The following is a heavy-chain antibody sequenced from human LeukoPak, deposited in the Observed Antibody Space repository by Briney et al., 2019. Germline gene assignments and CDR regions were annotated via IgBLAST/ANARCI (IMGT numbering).Heavy chain of an antibody. CDR1: GFTFSNYW. CDR2: IKQDGSEK. CDR3: ARDPTIFGVVIVPDY. Sequence: PGGSLRLSCAASGFTFSNYWMSWVRQAPGKGLEWVANIKQDGSEKYYVDSVEGRFTISRDNAKNSLYLQMNSLRAEDTAVYYCARDPTIFGVVIVPDYWGQGTLVTVSS. V-gene: IGHV3-7*01. D-gene: IGHD3-3*01. J-gene: IGHJ4*02.